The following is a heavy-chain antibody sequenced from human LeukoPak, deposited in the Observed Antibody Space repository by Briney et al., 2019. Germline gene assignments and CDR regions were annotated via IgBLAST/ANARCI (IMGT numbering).Heavy chain of an antibody. CDR2: IYSGGST. Sequence: PGGSLRLSCAASGFTVSSNYMSWVRQAPGKGLEWVSVIYSGGSTYYADSVKGRFTISRYNSKNTLYLQMNSLRAEDTAVYYCARAPYSSGWTPHFDYWGQGTLVTVSS. CDR1: GFTVSSNY. J-gene: IGHJ4*02. CDR3: ARAPYSSGWTPHFDY. D-gene: IGHD6-19*01. V-gene: IGHV3-66*02.